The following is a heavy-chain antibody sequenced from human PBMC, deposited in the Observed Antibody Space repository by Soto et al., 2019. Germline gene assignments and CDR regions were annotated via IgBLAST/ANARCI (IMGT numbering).Heavy chain of an antibody. D-gene: IGHD2-2*02. V-gene: IGHV1-3*01. J-gene: IGHJ6*02. CDR1: GYTFTTYA. CDR2: IDAGNGNT. CDR3: ASRCGSTSCYNYYGKDV. Sequence: QVQLVQSGAEVKKPGASVKVSCRASGYTFTTYAMHWVRQAPGQRLEWMGWIDAGNGNTKYSQKFQGRVTIIRDTSASTAYMELSSLRSEDTAVYYCASRCGSTSCYNYYGKDVWGQGTTVTVSS.